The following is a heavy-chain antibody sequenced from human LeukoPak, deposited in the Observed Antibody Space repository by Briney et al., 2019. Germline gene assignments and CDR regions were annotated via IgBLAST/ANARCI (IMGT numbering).Heavy chain of an antibody. Sequence: GSSVTVSCKASGGTFSSYAISWVRQAPGQGLEWMGGIIPIIGTANYAQKFQGRVTITADKSTSTAYMELSSLRSEDTAVYYCARGFYEPRRYYYYGMDVWGKGTTVTVSS. D-gene: IGHD5/OR15-5a*01. CDR1: GGTFSSYA. V-gene: IGHV1-69*06. CDR3: ARGFYEPRRYYYYGMDV. CDR2: IIPIIGTA. J-gene: IGHJ6*04.